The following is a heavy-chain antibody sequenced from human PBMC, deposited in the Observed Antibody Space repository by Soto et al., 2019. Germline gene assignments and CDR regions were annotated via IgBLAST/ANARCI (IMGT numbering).Heavy chain of an antibody. Sequence: QLQLQESGPALLKPSETLSLTCTVSSGSISGSKTYYWGWLRQPPGKGLEWIGSVYDSGRTYYKPSLKIRLSISESPSRNHLSLRLTSVTAADTAVYYCARAPDFGVVIFDAFDVWGHGTMVTVSS. V-gene: IGHV4-39*02. D-gene: IGHD3-3*01. CDR3: ARAPDFGVVIFDAFDV. J-gene: IGHJ3*01. CDR1: SGSISGSKTYY. CDR2: VYDSGRT.